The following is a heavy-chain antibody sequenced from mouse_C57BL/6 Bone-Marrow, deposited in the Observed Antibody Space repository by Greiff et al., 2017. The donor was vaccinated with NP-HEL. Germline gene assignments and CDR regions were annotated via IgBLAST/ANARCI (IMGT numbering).Heavy chain of an antibody. Sequence: EVKLVESGGGLVKPGGSLKLSCAASGFTFSSYAMSWVRQTPEKRLEWVATISDGGSYTYYPDNVKGRFTISRDNAKNNLYLQMSHLKSEDTAMYYCARDPSTMKYYFDYWGQGTTLTVSS. V-gene: IGHV5-4*01. CDR2: ISDGGSYT. CDR3: ARDPSTMKYYFDY. CDR1: GFTFSSYA. D-gene: IGHD2-4*01. J-gene: IGHJ2*01.